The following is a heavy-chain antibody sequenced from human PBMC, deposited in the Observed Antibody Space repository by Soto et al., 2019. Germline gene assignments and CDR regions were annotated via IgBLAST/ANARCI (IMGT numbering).Heavy chain of an antibody. CDR1: GFTFSSCV. CDR3: AKAGGYCSGGTCYSELDYYGMDV. Sequence: GGSLRLSCAASGFTFSSCVMSWVRQAPGKGLEWVSVISGSGGSTYYADSVKGRFTISRDNSKNTLYLQLNSLRAEDTAVYYCAKAGGYCSGGTCYSELDYYGMDVWGQGTTVTVSS. CDR2: ISGSGGST. D-gene: IGHD2-15*01. V-gene: IGHV3-23*01. J-gene: IGHJ6*02.